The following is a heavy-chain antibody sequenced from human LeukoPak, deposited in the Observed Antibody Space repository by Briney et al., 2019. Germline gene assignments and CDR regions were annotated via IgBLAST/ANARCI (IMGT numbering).Heavy chain of an antibody. CDR3: ARVRGRPFDY. D-gene: IGHD3-10*01. CDR1: GGSFSGHY. V-gene: IGHV4-34*01. Sequence: SETLSLTCVVYGGSFSGHYWSWIRQPPGKGLEWIGEINHSGSTSYNPSLKSRVTISVDTSKNQFSLNLSSVTAADTAVYYCARVRGRPFDYWGQGTLVTVSS. J-gene: IGHJ4*02. CDR2: INHSGST.